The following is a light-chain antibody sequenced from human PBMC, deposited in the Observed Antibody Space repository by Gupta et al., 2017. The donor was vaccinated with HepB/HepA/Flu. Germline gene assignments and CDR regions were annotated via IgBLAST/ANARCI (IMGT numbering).Light chain of an antibody. CDR3: AAWDDSLSGWV. V-gene: IGLV1-44*01. J-gene: IGLJ3*02. Sequence: QSVLTQPPSASGTPGQRVTISCSGSSSNIGSNTVHWYQQFPGTAPKLLMYSNSLRPSGVPDRFSGSKSGTSASLAISGLQSDDEADYYCAAWDDSLSGWVFGGGTKLTVL. CDR1: SSNIGSNT. CDR2: SNS.